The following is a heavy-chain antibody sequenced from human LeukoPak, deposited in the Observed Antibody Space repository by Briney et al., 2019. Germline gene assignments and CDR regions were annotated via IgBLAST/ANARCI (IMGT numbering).Heavy chain of an antibody. CDR1: GFTFSSYS. V-gene: IGHV3-48*01. Sequence: GGSLRLSCAASGFTFSSYSMNWVREAPGKGLERVSYISSSGSTIYYADSVKGRFTISRDNAKTSLYLQMNSLRAEDTAVYYCARDWDYYDSSGYVGGTVFDYWGQGTLVTVSS. J-gene: IGHJ4*02. CDR2: ISSSGSTI. D-gene: IGHD3-22*01. CDR3: ARDWDYYDSSGYVGGTVFDY.